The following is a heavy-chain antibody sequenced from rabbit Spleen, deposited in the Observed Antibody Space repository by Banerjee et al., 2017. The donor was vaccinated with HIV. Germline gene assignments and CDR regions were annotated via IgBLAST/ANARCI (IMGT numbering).Heavy chain of an antibody. D-gene: IGHD1-1*01. CDR1: GFDFSNYG. J-gene: IGHJ6*01. CDR2: IEPIFGNT. CDR3: ARDTSSSFSSYGMDL. V-gene: IGHV1S39*01. Sequence: QEQLVESGGGLVQPGGSLKLSCKASGFDFSNYGVSWVRQAPGKGLEWIGYIEPIFGNTYYANWVNGRFTISKNSSTTVTLQVTRLTAADTATYFCARDTSSSFSSYGMDLWGPGTLVTVS.